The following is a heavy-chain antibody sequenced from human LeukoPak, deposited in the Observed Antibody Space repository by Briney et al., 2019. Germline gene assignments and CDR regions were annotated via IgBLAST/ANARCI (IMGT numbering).Heavy chain of an antibody. CDR3: LRGRNWEQS. CDR1: GYSISSGYY. V-gene: IGHV4-38-2*01. D-gene: IGHD1-26*01. CDR2: IYHSGST. J-gene: IGHJ4*02. Sequence: SETLSLTCAVSGYSISSGYYWGWIRQPPGKGLEWIGSIYHSGSTYYNPSLKSRVTISVDTSKNQFSLKLRSVTAADTAVYFCLRGRNWEQSWGQGTLVTVSS.